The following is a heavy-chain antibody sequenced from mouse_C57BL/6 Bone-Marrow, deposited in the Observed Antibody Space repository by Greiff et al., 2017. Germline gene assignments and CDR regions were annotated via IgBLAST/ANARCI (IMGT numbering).Heavy chain of an antibody. CDR3: TYFGSVDD. J-gene: IGHJ2*01. Sequence: EVKLQESGAELVRPGASVKFSCTASGFNINDDYMHWVKQRPEQGLEWIGWIDPENGDTEYASKFQGKATITADTSSNTAYLQLSSLTSEDPAVYYCTYFGSVDDWGQGTTLTVSS. CDR1: GFNINDDY. D-gene: IGHD1-1*01. CDR2: IDPENGDT. V-gene: IGHV14-4*01.